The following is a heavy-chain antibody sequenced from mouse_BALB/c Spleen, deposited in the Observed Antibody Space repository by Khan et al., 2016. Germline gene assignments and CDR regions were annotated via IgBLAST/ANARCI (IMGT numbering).Heavy chain of an antibody. V-gene: IGHV1-69*02. CDR2: IYPSDIYT. D-gene: IGHD2-4*01. CDR3: TRGESTMIRGFAY. J-gene: IGHJ3*01. CDR1: GYTFTSYW. Sequence: QVQLQQPGAELVRPGASVKLSCKASGYTFTSYWINWMKQRPGQGLEWIGNIYPSDIYTNYNQKFKVKATLTVDKSSTTAYMQLSSPTSEDSAIYYCTRGESTMIRGFAYWGQGTLVTVSA.